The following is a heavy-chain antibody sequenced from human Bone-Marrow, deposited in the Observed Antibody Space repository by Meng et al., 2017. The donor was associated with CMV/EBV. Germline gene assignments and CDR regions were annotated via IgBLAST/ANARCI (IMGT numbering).Heavy chain of an antibody. Sequence: HVLLVRSRPELKKPGASGKVSCKASESTFTGYYMHWVRQAPGQGLEWMGWINPNSGGTNYAQKFQGRVTMTRDTSISTAYMELSRLRSDDTAVYYCASGGGGYSYGSGYWGQGTLVTVSS. CDR1: ESTFTGYY. CDR3: ASGGGGYSYGSGY. V-gene: IGHV1-2*02. D-gene: IGHD5-18*01. J-gene: IGHJ4*02. CDR2: INPNSGGT.